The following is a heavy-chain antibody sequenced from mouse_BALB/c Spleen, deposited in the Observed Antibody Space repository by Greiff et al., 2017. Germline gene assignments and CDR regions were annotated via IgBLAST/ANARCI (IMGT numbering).Heavy chain of an antibody. CDR2: ISSGGSYT. V-gene: IGHV5-6*01. Sequence: EVQGVESGGDLVKPGGSLKLSCAASGFTFSSYGMSWVRQTPDKRLEWVATISSGGSYTYYPDSVKGRFTISRDNAKNTLYLQMSSLKSEDTAMYYCERQAYYRYDGPRFAYWGQGTLVTVSA. CDR3: ERQAYYRYDGPRFAY. D-gene: IGHD2-14*01. J-gene: IGHJ3*01. CDR1: GFTFSSYG.